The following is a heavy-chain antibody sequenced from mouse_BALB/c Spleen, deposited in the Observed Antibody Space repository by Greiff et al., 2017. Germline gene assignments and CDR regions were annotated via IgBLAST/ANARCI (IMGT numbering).Heavy chain of an antibody. CDR1: GFTFSDYY. CDR3: ARSPERYAMDY. J-gene: IGHJ4*01. V-gene: IGHV5-4*02. CDR2: ISDGGSYT. Sequence: EVKLVESGGGLVKPGGSLKLSCAASGFTFSDYYMYWVRQTPEKRLEWVATISDGGSYTYYPDSVKGRFTISRDNAKNNLYLQMSSLKSEDTAMYYCARSPERYAMDYWGQGTSVTVSS.